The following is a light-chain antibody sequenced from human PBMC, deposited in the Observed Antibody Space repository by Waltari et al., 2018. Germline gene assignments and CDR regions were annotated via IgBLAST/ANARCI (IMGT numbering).Light chain of an antibody. V-gene: IGLV8-61*01. CDR1: SGSVSTSNY. Sequence: TVVTQEPSLSVSPGGTVTLTCGLSSGSVSTSNYPSWYQQTPGQAPRTLIYSTNTRPVGGPGRCSGSILGNKAALTITGAQADDEADYYWLLYMGSGISVFGVGTRLTVL. CDR2: STN. J-gene: IGLJ2*01. CDR3: LLYMGSGISV.